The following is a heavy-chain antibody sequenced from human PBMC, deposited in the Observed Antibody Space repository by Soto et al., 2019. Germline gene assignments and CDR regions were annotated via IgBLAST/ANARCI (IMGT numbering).Heavy chain of an antibody. V-gene: IGHV3-15*07. CDR1: GFTFTNAW. D-gene: IGHD3-10*01. J-gene: IGHJ4*02. CDR2: IKSKTDGGTT. Sequence: EVHLVESGGGLVKPGGSLRLSCAASGFTFTNAWMNWVRQAPGKGLEWVGHIKSKTDGGTTDLAAPVIGRFTLSRDDSENTVYLQMNSLTTEDTAVYYCTTVDGLSGSRHWEFVRSRAFDYWGQGTLVTVSS. CDR3: TTVDGLSGSRHWEFVRSRAFDY.